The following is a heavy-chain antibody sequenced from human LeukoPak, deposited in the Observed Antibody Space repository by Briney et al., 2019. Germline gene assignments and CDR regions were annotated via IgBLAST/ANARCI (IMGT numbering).Heavy chain of an antibody. CDR2: IYYSGST. CDR3: ARAPQRDHYGDYFDH. J-gene: IGHJ4*02. V-gene: IGHV4-31*03. Sequence: SQTLSLTCTVSGGSISSGGYYWSWIRQHPGKGLEWIGYIYYSGSTYYNPSLKSRVTISVDTSKNQFSLKLSSVTAADTAVYYCARAPQRDHYGDYFDHWGQGTLVTVSS. CDR1: GGSISSGGYY. D-gene: IGHD4-17*01.